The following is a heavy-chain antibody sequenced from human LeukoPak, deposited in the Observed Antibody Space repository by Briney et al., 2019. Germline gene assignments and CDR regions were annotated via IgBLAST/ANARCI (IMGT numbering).Heavy chain of an antibody. CDR1: GFTFSSYA. Sequence: GGSLRLSCAASGFTFSSYAMSWVRQALGKGVEWVSAISGSGGSTYYADSVKGRFTISRDNSKNTLYLQMNSLRAEDTAVYYCAKDPTTVTTGNWFDPWGQGTLVTVSS. CDR3: AKDPTTVTTGNWFDP. CDR2: ISGSGGST. J-gene: IGHJ5*02. V-gene: IGHV3-23*01. D-gene: IGHD4-17*01.